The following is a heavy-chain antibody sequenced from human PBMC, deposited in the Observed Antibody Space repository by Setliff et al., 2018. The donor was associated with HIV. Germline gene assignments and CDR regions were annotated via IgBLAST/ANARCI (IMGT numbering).Heavy chain of an antibody. CDR1: GFSFSTYW. CDR2: INSDGSST. J-gene: IGHJ4*02. CDR3: AKGEIAAAGHYDY. V-gene: IGHV3-74*03. Sequence: GSLRLSCAASGFSFSTYWMHWVRQAPGKGLVWVSRINSDGSSTMYADSVKGRFTISRDNSKNTLYLQMNSLRAEDTAVYYCAKGEIAAAGHYDYWGQGTLVTVSS. D-gene: IGHD6-13*01.